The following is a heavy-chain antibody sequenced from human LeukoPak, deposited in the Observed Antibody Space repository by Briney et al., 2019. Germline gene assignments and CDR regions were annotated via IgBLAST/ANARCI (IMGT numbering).Heavy chain of an antibody. CDR3: ARGRYCSGISCPYNWFDP. V-gene: IGHV4-30-4*08. CDR2: IYYSGST. D-gene: IGHD2-2*01. J-gene: IGHJ5*02. CDR1: GDSLSSDDYY. Sequence: PSETLSLTCTVSGDSLSSDDYYWSWIRQPPGKGLEWIGYIYYSGSTHYNPSLTSRVTISVDTSKNQFSLRLSSVTAADTAVYYCARGRYCSGISCPYNWFDPWGQGTLVSVSS.